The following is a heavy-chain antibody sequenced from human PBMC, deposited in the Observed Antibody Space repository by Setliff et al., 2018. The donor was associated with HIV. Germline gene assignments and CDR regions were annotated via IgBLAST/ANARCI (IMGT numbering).Heavy chain of an antibody. CDR3: AKAHWDPLSPDY. V-gene: IGHV3-23*01. D-gene: IGHD1-26*01. Sequence: PGGSLRLSCAASGFTFRTYAMSWVRRAPGKGLEWVASISGGDTTHYADSVKGRFTIARDNSKNTVLLEMRSLRVDDTAVYFCAKAHWDPLSPDYWGQGTLVTVSS. CDR1: GFTFRTYA. J-gene: IGHJ4*02. CDR2: ISGGDTT.